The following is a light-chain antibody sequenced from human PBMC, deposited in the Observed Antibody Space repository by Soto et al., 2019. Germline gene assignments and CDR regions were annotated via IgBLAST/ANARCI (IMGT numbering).Light chain of an antibody. Sequence: QSALTQPASVSGSPGQSITISCTGTSSDVGGYNYVSWYQQHPGKAPKIIIYEVTNRPSGVSNRFSGSKSGNTASLTISGLQAEDEADYYCSSYTSSSTYVVFGGGTKLTVL. V-gene: IGLV2-14*01. J-gene: IGLJ2*01. CDR1: SSDVGGYNY. CDR2: EVT. CDR3: SSYTSSSTYVV.